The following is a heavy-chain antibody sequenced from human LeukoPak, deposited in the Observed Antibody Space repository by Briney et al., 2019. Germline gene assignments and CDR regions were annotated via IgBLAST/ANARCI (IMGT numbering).Heavy chain of an antibody. Sequence: SETLSLTCTVSGYSISSGYYWGWIRQPPGKGLEWIGSIYHSGSTYYNPSLKSRVTISVDTSKNQFSLKLSSVTAADTAVYYCARDLTIFGVAVFDYWGQETLVTVSS. D-gene: IGHD3-3*01. J-gene: IGHJ4*02. CDR3: ARDLTIFGVAVFDY. CDR1: GYSISSGYY. V-gene: IGHV4-38-2*02. CDR2: IYHSGST.